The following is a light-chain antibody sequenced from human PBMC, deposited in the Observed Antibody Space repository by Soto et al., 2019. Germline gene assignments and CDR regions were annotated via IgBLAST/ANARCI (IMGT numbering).Light chain of an antibody. J-gene: IGLJ2*01. V-gene: IGLV1-44*01. CDR3: AAWDDSLRGAV. CDR2: YNS. CDR1: SYNLGSNT. Sequence: QSVLPQPPSAAGTPGQRVNISCSGSSYNLGSNTVNWYKQLPGTAPTLLMYYNSERPSGVPDRFSGSKSVTSASLAISGLQSEDEANYYCAAWDDSLRGAVFGRGTKLTVL.